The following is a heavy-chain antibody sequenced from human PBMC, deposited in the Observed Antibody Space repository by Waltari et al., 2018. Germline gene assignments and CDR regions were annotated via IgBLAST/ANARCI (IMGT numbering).Heavy chain of an antibody. Sequence: EVQLLESGGGLVQPGGSLRLSCAASGFTFSSYAMSWVRQAPGKGLEWVSAIRGSGGSTYYADSVKGLFTIARDNSKNTLYLQMNSLRAEDTAVYYCAKDPRTLSTTVNDYWGQGTLVTVSS. CDR2: IRGSGGST. CDR3: AKDPRTLSTTVNDY. V-gene: IGHV3-23*01. CDR1: GFTFSSYA. D-gene: IGHD4-17*01. J-gene: IGHJ4*02.